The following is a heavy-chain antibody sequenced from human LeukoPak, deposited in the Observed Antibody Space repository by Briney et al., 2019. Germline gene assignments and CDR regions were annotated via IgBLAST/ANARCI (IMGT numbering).Heavy chain of an antibody. CDR2: IWFDGGNK. V-gene: IGHV3-33*01. CDR3: ARDQVVPGF. Sequence: GRSLRLSCVASGFTFSSYGIHWARQAPGKGLEWVAVIWFDGGNKYYADSVKGRFTISRDNSKNTLYLQMNSLRAEDTAVYYCARDQVVPGFWGQGTLVTVAS. CDR1: GFTFSSYG. J-gene: IGHJ4*02. D-gene: IGHD3-22*01.